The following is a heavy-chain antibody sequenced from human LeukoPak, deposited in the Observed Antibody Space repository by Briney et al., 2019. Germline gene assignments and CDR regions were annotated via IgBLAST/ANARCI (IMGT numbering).Heavy chain of an antibody. CDR3: ASDAPGLLGY. J-gene: IGHJ4*02. CDR2: INHSGST. Sequence: PSETLSLTCAVYGGSFSGYYWSWIRQPPGKGLEWIGEINHSGSTNYNPSLKSRVTISVGTSKNQFSLKLSSVAAADTAVYYRASDAPGLLGYWGQGTLVIVSS. CDR1: GGSFSGYY. V-gene: IGHV4-34*01. D-gene: IGHD2-15*01.